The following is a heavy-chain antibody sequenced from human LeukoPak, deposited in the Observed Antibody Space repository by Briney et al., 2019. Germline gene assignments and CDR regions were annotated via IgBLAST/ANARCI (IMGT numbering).Heavy chain of an antibody. CDR2: ISVINSGNT. CDR3: SREFPFCGADCFSGVFDI. V-gene: IGHV1-18*01. Sequence: ASVKVSCKASGYTFSSYGINWVRQAPGQGLEWMGWISVINSGNTGYAQNFQGRLTMTTDTSTTTAYMELRSLRSDDTAVYYCSREFPFCGADCFSGVFDIWGQGTMVTVS. CDR1: GYTFSSYG. J-gene: IGHJ3*02. D-gene: IGHD2-21*02.